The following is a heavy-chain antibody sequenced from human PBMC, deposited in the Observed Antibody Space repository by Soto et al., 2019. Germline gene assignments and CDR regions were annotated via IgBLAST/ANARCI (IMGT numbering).Heavy chain of an antibody. Sequence: QITLKESGPTLVRPTQTLTLTCAFSGFSLSTSGVGVGWIRQPPGKALEWLAVIYWDDSKHYSPSLRSRLTITQDPSKNQVVLTRTNMDPLDTGTYYCAHKGPEDWPLDYWGQGTLVTVSS. CDR3: AHKGPEDWPLDY. V-gene: IGHV2-5*02. CDR2: IYWDDSK. CDR1: GFSLSTSGVG. D-gene: IGHD3-9*01. J-gene: IGHJ4*02.